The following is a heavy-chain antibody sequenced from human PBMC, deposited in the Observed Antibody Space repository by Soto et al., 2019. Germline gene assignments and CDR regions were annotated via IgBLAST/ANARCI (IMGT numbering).Heavy chain of an antibody. CDR2: INPNSGGT. J-gene: IGHJ4*02. CDR3: ARPQRRQAVAGIVY. Sequence: ASVKVSCKASGYTFTGYYMHWVRQAPGQGLEWMGWINPNSGGTNYAQKFQGWVTMTRDTSISTAYMELSRLRSDDTAVYYCARPQRRQAVAGIVYWGQGTLVTVSS. D-gene: IGHD6-19*01. CDR1: GYTFTGYY. V-gene: IGHV1-2*04.